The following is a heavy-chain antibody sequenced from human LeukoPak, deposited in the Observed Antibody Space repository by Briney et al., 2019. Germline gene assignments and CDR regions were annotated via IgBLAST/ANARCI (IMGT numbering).Heavy chain of an antibody. CDR1: GFTFTTYW. V-gene: IGHV3-74*01. D-gene: IGHD2-21*02. J-gene: IGHJ6*02. Sequence: GGSLRLSCAASGFTFTTYWMHWVRQVPGKGLVWVARIKGDGSSTRHADSMKGRFTVSRDNSKNTLFLQMNSLRAEDTALYYCERGAAYCSGYCLSYYFGLDVWGQGTTVTVS. CDR2: IKGDGSST. CDR3: ERGAAYCSGYCLSYYFGLDV.